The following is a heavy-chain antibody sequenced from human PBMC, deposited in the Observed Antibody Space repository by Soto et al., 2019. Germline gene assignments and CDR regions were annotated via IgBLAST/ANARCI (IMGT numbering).Heavy chain of an antibody. CDR2: IWYDGSNT. Sequence: GSLRLSCAASGFIFSSFGMHWVRQAPGKGLEWVAHIWYDGSNTYYADSVKGRFTISRDNSRNTVYLQMNSLRAEDTAVYHCVRDLLGSGGHFDYWGQGTPVTVSS. CDR1: GFIFSSFG. D-gene: IGHD7-27*01. CDR3: VRDLLGSGGHFDY. V-gene: IGHV3-33*01. J-gene: IGHJ4*02.